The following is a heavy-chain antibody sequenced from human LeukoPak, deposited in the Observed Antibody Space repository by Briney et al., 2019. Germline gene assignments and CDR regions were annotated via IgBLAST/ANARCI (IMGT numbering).Heavy chain of an antibody. V-gene: IGHV1-3*03. D-gene: IGHD3-22*01. CDR2: INADTGNT. CDR1: GYTFTNYA. CDR3: ARESYYYDSSGRTLDY. Sequence: ASVKVSCKASGYTFTNYAIHWVRQAPGQRLECMGWINADTGNTKYSQEFQGRVTITRDTSASTAYMELGSLRSEDMAVYYRARESYYYDSSGRTLDYWGQGTLVTVSS. J-gene: IGHJ4*02.